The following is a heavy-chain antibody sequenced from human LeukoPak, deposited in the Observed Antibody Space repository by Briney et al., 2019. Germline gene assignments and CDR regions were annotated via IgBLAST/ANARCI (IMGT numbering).Heavy chain of an antibody. V-gene: IGHV3-7*01. Sequence: GGSLRLSCAASGFTFSSYWMSWVRQAPGKGLEWVANIKQDGSEKYYVDSVKGRFTISRDNAKNSLYLQMNSLRAEDTAVYYCARDSYYYDSSGYYYGFDYWGQGTLVTVSS. J-gene: IGHJ4*02. CDR1: GFTFSSYW. D-gene: IGHD3-22*01. CDR2: IKQDGSEK. CDR3: ARDSYYYDSSGYYYGFDY.